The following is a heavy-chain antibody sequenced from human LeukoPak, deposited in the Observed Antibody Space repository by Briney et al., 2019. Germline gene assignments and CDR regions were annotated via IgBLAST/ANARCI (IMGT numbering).Heavy chain of an antibody. J-gene: IGHJ4*02. CDR1: GFTFSSYA. CDR3: ARGRKSGFDY. V-gene: IGHV3-48*03. Sequence: GGSLRLSXAASGFTFSSYAMSWVRQAPGKGLEWVSYISSSGSTIYYADSVKGRFTISRDNAKNSLYLQMNSLRAEDTAVYYCARGRKSGFDYWGQGTLVTVSS. D-gene: IGHD6-25*01. CDR2: ISSSGSTI.